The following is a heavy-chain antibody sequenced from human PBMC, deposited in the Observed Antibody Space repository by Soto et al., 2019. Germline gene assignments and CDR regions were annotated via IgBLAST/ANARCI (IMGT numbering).Heavy chain of an antibody. D-gene: IGHD6-13*01. CDR3: ARDQTAAGMGYFQH. V-gene: IGHV3-21*01. CDR1: GFTLSSYS. CDR2: ISSSSSYI. J-gene: IGHJ1*01. Sequence: EVQLVESGGGLVKPGGSLRLSCAASGFTLSSYSMNWVRQAPGKGLEWVSSISSSSSYIYYADSVKGRFTISRDNAKNSLYLQMNSLRAEDTAVYYCARDQTAAGMGYFQHWGQGTLVTVSS.